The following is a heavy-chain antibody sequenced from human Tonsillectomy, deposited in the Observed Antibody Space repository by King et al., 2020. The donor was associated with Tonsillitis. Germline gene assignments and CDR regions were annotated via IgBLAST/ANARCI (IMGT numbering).Heavy chain of an antibody. CDR2: INHSGST. V-gene: IGHV4-34*01. CDR1: GGSFSGYY. D-gene: IGHD3-3*01. CDR3: ARGPPVLRFLEWLLWNLFDP. Sequence: VQLQQWGAGLLKPSETLSLTCAVYGGSFSGYYWSWIRQPPGKGLEWIGEINHSGSTNYNPSLKSRVTISVDTSKNQFSQKLSSVTAADTAVYYCARGPPVLRFLEWLLWNLFDPWGQGTLVTVSS. J-gene: IGHJ5*02.